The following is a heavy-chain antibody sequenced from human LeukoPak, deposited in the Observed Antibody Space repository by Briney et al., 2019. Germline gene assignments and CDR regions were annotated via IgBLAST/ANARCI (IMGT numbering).Heavy chain of an antibody. CDR1: GGTFSSYA. CDR2: IIPILGIA. CDR3: ARDQPQRVDIYQIAAQGFNAFDI. J-gene: IGHJ3*02. V-gene: IGHV1-69*04. Sequence: SVKVSCKASGGTFSSYAISWVRQAPGQGLEWMGRIIPILGIANYAQKFQGRVTITADKSTSTAYMELSSLRSEDTAVYYCARDQPQRVDIYQIAAQGFNAFDIWGQGTMVTVSS. D-gene: IGHD6-13*01.